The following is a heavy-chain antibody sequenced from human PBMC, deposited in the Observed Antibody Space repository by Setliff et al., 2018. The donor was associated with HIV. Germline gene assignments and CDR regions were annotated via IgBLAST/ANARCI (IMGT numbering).Heavy chain of an antibody. CDR3: ARDRAYCSSGSCYRPLVYYFYYMDV. CDR1: GFTFSDYY. Sequence: VASVKVSCKASGFTFSDYYMHWVRQAPGQGLEWMGWVRPYNADKNYAQKFQGRVTMTSDTSISTAYLELSGLTSDDTAIYYCARDRAYCSSGSCYRPLVYYFYYMDVWGTGTTVTVS. D-gene: IGHD2-15*01. V-gene: IGHV1-2*02. J-gene: IGHJ6*03. CDR2: VRPYNADK.